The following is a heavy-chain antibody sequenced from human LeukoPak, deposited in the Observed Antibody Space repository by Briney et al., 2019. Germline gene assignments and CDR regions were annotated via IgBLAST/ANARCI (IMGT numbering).Heavy chain of an antibody. J-gene: IGHJ4*02. CDR1: GYTFTGYY. CDR3: ARDAGSRDGYNFIPDY. CDR2: INPNSGGT. D-gene: IGHD5-24*01. Sequence: GASVKVSCKASGYTFTGYYMHWVRQAPGQGLEWMGRINPNSGGTNYAQKFQGRVTMTRDTSISTAYMELSRLRSDDTAVYYCARDAGSRDGYNFIPDYWGQGTLVTASS. V-gene: IGHV1-2*06.